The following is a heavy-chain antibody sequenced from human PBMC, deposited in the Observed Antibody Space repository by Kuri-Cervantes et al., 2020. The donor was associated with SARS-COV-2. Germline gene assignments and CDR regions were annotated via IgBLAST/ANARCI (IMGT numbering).Heavy chain of an antibody. CDR3: AKGPVGATGAFDI. CDR1: GFTFSSYA. D-gene: IGHD1-26*01. J-gene: IGHJ3*02. V-gene: IGHV3-23*01. Sequence: GGSLRLSCAASGFTFSSYAMSWVRQAPGKGLEWVSAISGSGGSTYYADSVKGRFTISRDNSKNPLYLQMNSLRAEDTAVYYCAKGPVGATGAFDIWGQGTMVTVSS. CDR2: ISGSGGST.